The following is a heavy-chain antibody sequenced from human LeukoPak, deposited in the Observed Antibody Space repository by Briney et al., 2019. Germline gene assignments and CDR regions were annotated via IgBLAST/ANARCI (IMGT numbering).Heavy chain of an antibody. CDR3: ARVSGSYVFDI. D-gene: IGHD1-26*01. Sequence: ASVKVSCKASGYTFTSYYMHWVRQAPGQGLEWMGWISAYNGNTNYAQKLQGRVTMTTDTSTSTAYMELRSLRSDDTAVYYCARVSGSYVFDIWGQGTMVTVSS. CDR2: ISAYNGNT. J-gene: IGHJ3*02. V-gene: IGHV1-18*04. CDR1: GYTFTSYY.